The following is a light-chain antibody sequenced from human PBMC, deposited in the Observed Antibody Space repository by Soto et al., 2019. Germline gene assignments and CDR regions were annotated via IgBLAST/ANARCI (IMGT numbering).Light chain of an antibody. CDR2: DAS. CDR1: QSISSW. Sequence: DIQMTQSPSTLSASVGDRVTITCRASQSISSWLAWYQQKPGKAPKLLIYDASSLESGVPSRFSGSGSGTEFTLTISSLQPVDFATYYCQQYNSSWTFGQGTKVEIK. CDR3: QQYNSSWT. J-gene: IGKJ1*01. V-gene: IGKV1-5*01.